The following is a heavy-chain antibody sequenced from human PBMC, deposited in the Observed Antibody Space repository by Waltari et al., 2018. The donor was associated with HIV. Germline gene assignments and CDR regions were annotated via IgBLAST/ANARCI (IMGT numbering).Heavy chain of an antibody. Sequence: QVQLQESGPGLVKPSQTLSLTCTVSGGSISSGSYYWSWIRQPAGKGLEWIGRIYTSGSTIYNPSLKSRVTISVDTSKNQFSLKLSSVTAADTAVYYCASGGNWGQGTLVTVSS. CDR3: ASGGN. CDR1: GGSISSGSYY. CDR2: IYTSGST. V-gene: IGHV4-61*02. D-gene: IGHD3-16*01. J-gene: IGHJ4*02.